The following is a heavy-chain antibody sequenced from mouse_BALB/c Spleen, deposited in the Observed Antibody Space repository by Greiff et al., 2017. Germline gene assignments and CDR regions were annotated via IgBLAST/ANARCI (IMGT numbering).Heavy chain of an antibody. CDR2: ISSGGSYT. J-gene: IGHJ2*01. V-gene: IGHV5-6-4*01. CDR1: GFTFSSYT. CDR3: TRRDDGYLDY. D-gene: IGHD2-3*01. Sequence: EVMLVESGGGLVKPGGSLKLSCAASGFTFSSYTMSWVRQTPEKRLEWVATISSGGSYTYYPDSVKGRFTISRDNAKNTLYLQMSSLKSEDTAMYYCTRRDDGYLDYWGQGTTLTVSS.